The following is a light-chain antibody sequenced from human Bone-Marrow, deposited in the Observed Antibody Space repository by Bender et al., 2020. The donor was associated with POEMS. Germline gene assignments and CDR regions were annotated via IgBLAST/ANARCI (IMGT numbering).Light chain of an antibody. CDR1: SADVGSSYY. V-gene: IGLV2-11*01. J-gene: IGLJ2*01. CDR3: CSSAGTDTI. Sequence: QSALTQPRSVSGSPGQSVTISCTGTSADVGSSYYVSWYQQHPGGIPRLLIYDVNRRPSGVPDRFSGSKSGNTASLTISGLQTDDEADYYCCSSAGTDTIFGGGTKVTVL. CDR2: DVN.